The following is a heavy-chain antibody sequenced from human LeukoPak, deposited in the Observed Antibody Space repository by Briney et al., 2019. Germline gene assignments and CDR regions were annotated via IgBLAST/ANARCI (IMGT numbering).Heavy chain of an antibody. Sequence: PGGSLRLSCAASGFTFSNYAMTWVRQGPGMGLEWVSSITGSSGSTFYADSVMGRFTVSRDNSKNTLYLQMNSLRAEDTAVYYCAKVLGGTWAMDVWGQGTTVTVSS. D-gene: IGHD3-10*01. V-gene: IGHV3-23*01. CDR3: AKVLGGTWAMDV. J-gene: IGHJ6*02. CDR1: GFTFSNYA. CDR2: ITGSSGST.